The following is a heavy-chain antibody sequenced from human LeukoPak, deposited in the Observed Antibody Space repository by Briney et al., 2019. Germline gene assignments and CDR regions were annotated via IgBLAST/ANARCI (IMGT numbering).Heavy chain of an antibody. V-gene: IGHV1-18*01. CDR3: ARADPTSKHYSSGSYYGAFDY. CDR1: GYTFTSDS. Sequence: GASVKLSCKASGYTFTSDSISGGRHGPGQGREWVGWVSAYNGDTHYAQHLQGRVTTTTDTSTSTAYIELSSLRSDDTAVYYCARADPTSKHYSSGSYYGAFDYWGQGTLGTVSS. J-gene: IGHJ4*02. D-gene: IGHD3-10*01. CDR2: VSAYNGDT.